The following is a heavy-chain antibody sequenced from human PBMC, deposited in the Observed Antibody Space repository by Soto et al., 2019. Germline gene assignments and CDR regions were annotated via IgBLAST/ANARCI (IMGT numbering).Heavy chain of an antibody. D-gene: IGHD6-19*01. V-gene: IGHV1-69*06. CDR1: GGTFSSYA. J-gene: IGHJ6*02. CDR2: IIPIFGTA. Sequence: GASVKVSCKASGGTFSSYAISWVRQAPGQGLEWMGGIIPIFGTANYAQKFQGRVTITADKSTSTAYMELSSLRSEDTAVYYCARVRWLDYYYYYGMDVWGQGTTVTVSS. CDR3: ARVRWLDYYYYYGMDV.